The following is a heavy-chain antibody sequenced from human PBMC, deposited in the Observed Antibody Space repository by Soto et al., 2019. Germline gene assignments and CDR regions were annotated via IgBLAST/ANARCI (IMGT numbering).Heavy chain of an antibody. J-gene: IGHJ4*02. CDR2: ISAYNGNT. D-gene: IGHD2-15*01. V-gene: IGHV1-18*04. CDR1: GYTFTHYG. CDR3: ARDVPGSGVPFWDY. Sequence: QIQLVQSGAEMKKPGASVKVSCKPSGYTFTHYGVSWLRQAPGQGLEWMGWISAYNGNTDYAHKFQGRVALTTDTSTSTAYVELRGLSPDDTAVYYCARDVPGSGVPFWDYWGQGTLVTVSS.